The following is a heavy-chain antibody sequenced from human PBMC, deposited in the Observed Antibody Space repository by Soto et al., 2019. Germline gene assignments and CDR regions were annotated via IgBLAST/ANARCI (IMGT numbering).Heavy chain of an antibody. V-gene: IGHV4-34*01. D-gene: IGHD6-13*01. CDR2: INYTGST. CDR3: ARDYSISWYYDY. Sequence: PSEPLSLTCAVYGGSFSGYYWGWIRQPPGKGLEWSGEINYTGSTNYNHSLKSRVTISVDTSKNQCSPKLRSVTAADTAVYYCARDYSISWYYDYWGEGTLVTVS. J-gene: IGHJ4*02. CDR1: GGSFSGYY.